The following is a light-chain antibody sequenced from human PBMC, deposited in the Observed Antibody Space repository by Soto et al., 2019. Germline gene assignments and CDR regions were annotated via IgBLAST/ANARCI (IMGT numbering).Light chain of an antibody. Sequence: EIVLTQSPATLSLSPGEIATLSCRASQSLDSYLAWYQQKPGQAPRLLVYDPSNMATGVPARFSGSGSGTDFTLTINSLEPEDFAVYYCQQRRSWPITFGGGTKVEIK. CDR1: QSLDSY. CDR2: DPS. V-gene: IGKV3-11*01. J-gene: IGKJ4*01. CDR3: QQRRSWPIT.